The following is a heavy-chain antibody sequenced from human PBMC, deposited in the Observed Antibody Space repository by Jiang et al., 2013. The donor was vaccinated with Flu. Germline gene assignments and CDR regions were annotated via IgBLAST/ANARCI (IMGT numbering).Heavy chain of an antibody. J-gene: IGHJ5*02. CDR3: ARAPPPNYYDFWSGYLGNWFDP. Sequence: KPGASVKVSCKASGYTFTSYAMNWVRQAPGQGLEWMGWINTNTGNPTYAQGFTGRFVFSLDTSVSTAYLQISSLKAEDTAVYYCARAPPPNYYDFWSGYLGNWFDPWGQGTLVTVSS. D-gene: IGHD3-3*01. V-gene: IGHV7-4-1*02. CDR2: INTNTGNP. CDR1: GYTFTSYA.